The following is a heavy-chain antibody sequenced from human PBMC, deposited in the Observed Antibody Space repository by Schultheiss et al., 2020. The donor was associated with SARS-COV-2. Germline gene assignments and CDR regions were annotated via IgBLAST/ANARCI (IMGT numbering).Heavy chain of an antibody. J-gene: IGHJ6*02. D-gene: IGHD5-24*01. Sequence: GSLRLSCTVSGGSISSYCWNWIRQLPGKGLEWVGFIHDSGSTNYNPSLKSRVTISVDTSKNQFSLKLSSVTAADTAVYYCARDDRDRLQPGGYYYYAMDVWGQGTTVTVSS. CDR3: ARDDRDRLQPGGYYYYAMDV. CDR2: IHDSGST. CDR1: GGSISSYC. V-gene: IGHV4-59*01.